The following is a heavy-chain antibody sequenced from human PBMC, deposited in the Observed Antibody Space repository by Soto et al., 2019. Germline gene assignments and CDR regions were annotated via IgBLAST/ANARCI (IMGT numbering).Heavy chain of an antibody. Sequence: EGQLVESGGDLVQPGGSLRLSCAASGFTFTSYEMNWVRQAPGKGLEWISYIGSSGSTIYYADSVRGRFTISRDSAKNSLYLEKNGPGGQETAVYYCAREEINCNGDCLSLWGQGTLVTVSS. CDR3: AREEINCNGDCLSL. CDR2: IGSSGSTI. CDR1: GFTFTSYE. J-gene: IGHJ4*02. V-gene: IGHV3-48*03. D-gene: IGHD2-21*02.